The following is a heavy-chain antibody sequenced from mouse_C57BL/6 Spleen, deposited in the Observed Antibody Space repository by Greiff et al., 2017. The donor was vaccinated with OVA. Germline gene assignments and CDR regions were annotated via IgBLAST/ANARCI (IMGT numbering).Heavy chain of an antibody. V-gene: IGHV1-64*01. CDR3: ARERYGYDYFDY. Sequence: QVQLQQPGAELVKPGASVKLSCKASGYTFTSYWMHWVKQRPGQGLEWIGMIHPNSGSTKYNEKFKSKATLTVDKSSSTAYMQLSSLTSEDSAVYYCARERYGYDYFDYWGQGTTLTVSS. CDR1: GYTFTSYW. CDR2: IHPNSGST. D-gene: IGHD2-2*01. J-gene: IGHJ2*01.